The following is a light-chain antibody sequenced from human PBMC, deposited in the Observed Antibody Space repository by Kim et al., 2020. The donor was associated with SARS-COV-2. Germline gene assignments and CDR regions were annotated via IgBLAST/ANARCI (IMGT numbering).Light chain of an antibody. CDR2: VQSDGSH. Sequence: ASVKLTCTLSSGHSSYAIEWHQQQPEKGPRYLMKVQSDGSHSKGDGIPDRFSGSSSGAERYLTISSLQSEDEADYYCQAWATDIRVFGGGTRLTVL. CDR1: SGHSSYA. V-gene: IGLV4-69*01. J-gene: IGLJ3*02. CDR3: QAWATDIRV.